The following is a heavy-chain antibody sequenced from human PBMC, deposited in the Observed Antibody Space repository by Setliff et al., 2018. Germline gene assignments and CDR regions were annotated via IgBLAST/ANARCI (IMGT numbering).Heavy chain of an antibody. J-gene: IGHJ4*02. V-gene: IGHV3-53*01. CDR2: TYASGAT. CDR3: RLWFEETSRDY. Sequence: PGGSLRLSCAASGLVVSNNEMSWVRQAPEKGLEWVSVTYASGATNYADSVKGRFTISRDNSKNTLYLQMNSLRAEDTAVYYCRLWFEETSRDYWGQGTLVTVSS. CDR1: GLVVSNNE. D-gene: IGHD3-10*01.